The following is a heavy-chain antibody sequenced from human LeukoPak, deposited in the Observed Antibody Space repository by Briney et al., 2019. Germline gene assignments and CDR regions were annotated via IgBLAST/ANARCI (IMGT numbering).Heavy chain of an antibody. J-gene: IGHJ3*02. CDR1: GGSFSGYY. Sequence: SETLSLTCAVYGGSFSGYYWSWIRQPPGKGLEWIGEINHSGSTNYNPSLKSRVTISVDTSKNQFSLKLSSVTAADTAVYYCARDGPINYDILTGYYISYAFDIWGQGTMVTVSS. D-gene: IGHD3-9*01. V-gene: IGHV4-34*01. CDR3: ARDGPINYDILTGYYISYAFDI. CDR2: INHSGST.